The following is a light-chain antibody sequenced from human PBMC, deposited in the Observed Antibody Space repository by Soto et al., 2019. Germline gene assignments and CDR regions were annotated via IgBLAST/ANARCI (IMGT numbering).Light chain of an antibody. CDR1: QSVSSSY. V-gene: IGKV3-20*01. J-gene: IGKJ2*01. Sequence: EIVLTQSPGTLSLSPGERATLSCRASQSVSSSYLAWYQQKPGPAPRLLIYGASSRATGIPDRFSGSGSGTDFTLTISRLEPEDFAVYYCQQYASSPVYTFGQGTKLEIK. CDR3: QQYASSPVYT. CDR2: GAS.